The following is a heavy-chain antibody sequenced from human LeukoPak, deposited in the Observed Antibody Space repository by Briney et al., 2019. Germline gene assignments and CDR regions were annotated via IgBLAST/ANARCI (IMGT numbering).Heavy chain of an antibody. CDR2: IRYDGSNK. Sequence: GGSLRLSCAASGFTFSSYGMHWVRQAPGKGLEWVAFIRYDGSNKYYADSVKGRFTISRDNSKNTLYLQMNSLRSEDTAVYYCARIDSSGYTIDYWGQGTLVTVSS. V-gene: IGHV3-30*02. J-gene: IGHJ4*02. CDR1: GFTFSSYG. D-gene: IGHD3-22*01. CDR3: ARIDSSGYTIDY.